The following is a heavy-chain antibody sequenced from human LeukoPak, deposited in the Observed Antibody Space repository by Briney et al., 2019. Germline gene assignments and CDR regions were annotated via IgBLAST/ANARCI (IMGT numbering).Heavy chain of an antibody. D-gene: IGHD2-15*01. CDR3: AKQLGYCSDGSCYFPY. CDR1: GFTFSSYG. J-gene: IGHJ4*02. Sequence: GGSLRLSCAASGFTFSSYGMHWVRQAPGKGLEWVAVIWYDGSNKYYADSVKGRFTISRDNSKSTLCLQMNGLRAEDTAVYYCAKQLGYCSDGSCYFPYWGQGTLVTVSS. V-gene: IGHV3-33*06. CDR2: IWYDGSNK.